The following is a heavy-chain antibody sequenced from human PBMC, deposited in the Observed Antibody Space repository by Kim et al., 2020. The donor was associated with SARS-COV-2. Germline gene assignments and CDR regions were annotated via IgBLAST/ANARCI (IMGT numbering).Heavy chain of an antibody. J-gene: IGHJ3*02. Sequence: ASVKVFCKASGYTFTSYAISWVRQAPGQGLEWMGWISAYEGHANYAEKVQGRVTMTTDTSTSTAYMELRSLRSDDTAVYYCARDWTYDDNTDTFDIWGQGTMVTVSS. D-gene: IGHD3-22*01. CDR3: ARDWTYDDNTDTFDI. V-gene: IGHV1-18*01. CDR2: ISAYEGHA. CDR1: GYTFTSYA.